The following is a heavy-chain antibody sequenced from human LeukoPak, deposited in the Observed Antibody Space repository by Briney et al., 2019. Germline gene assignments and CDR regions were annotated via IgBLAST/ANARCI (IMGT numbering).Heavy chain of an antibody. CDR1: GGTFSSYA. CDR2: IIPIFGTA. V-gene: IGHV1-69*05. J-gene: IGHJ5*02. Sequence: GSSVKVSCKASGGTFSSYAISWVRQAPGQGLEWMGGIIPIFGTANYAQKFQGRVTITTDESTSTAYMELSRLRSDDTAVYYCARDRLISSSSGDWFDPWGQGTLVTVSS. D-gene: IGHD6-6*01. CDR3: ARDRLISSSSGDWFDP.